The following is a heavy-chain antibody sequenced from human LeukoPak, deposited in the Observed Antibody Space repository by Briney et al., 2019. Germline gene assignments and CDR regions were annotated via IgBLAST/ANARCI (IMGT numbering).Heavy chain of an antibody. CDR2: ISAYNGNT. CDR1: GYTSTSYG. D-gene: IGHD6-19*01. J-gene: IGHJ4*02. V-gene: IGHV1-18*01. CDR3: ARVGRIAVAGTLDY. Sequence: ASVKVSCKASGYTSTSYGISWVRQAPGQGLEWMGWISAYNGNTNYAQKLQGRVTMTTDTSTSTAYMELRSLRSDDTAVYYCARVGRIAVAGTLDYWGQGTLVTVSS.